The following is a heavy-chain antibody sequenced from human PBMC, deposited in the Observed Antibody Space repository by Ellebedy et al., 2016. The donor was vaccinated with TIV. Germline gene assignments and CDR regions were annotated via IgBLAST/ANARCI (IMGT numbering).Heavy chain of an antibody. Sequence: SQTLSLTCAISGDSVSTNSAAWNWIRQSPSRGLEWLGRTYYRSKWYHDYAVSVKSRISINSDTSKNQFSLQLNSVTPEDTAVYYCARGALPDCGGTSCFPFDFWGRGTLVTVSS. V-gene: IGHV6-1*01. CDR3: ARGALPDCGGTSCFPFDF. D-gene: IGHD2-2*01. J-gene: IGHJ4*02. CDR1: GDSVSTNSAA. CDR2: TYYRSKWYH.